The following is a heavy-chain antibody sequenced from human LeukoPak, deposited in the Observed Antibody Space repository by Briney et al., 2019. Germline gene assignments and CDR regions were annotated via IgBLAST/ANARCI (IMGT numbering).Heavy chain of an antibody. J-gene: IGHJ4*02. CDR3: ARQKYQRGPDVSYFDY. CDR2: ISGSGGST. CDR1: GFTFSSYA. Sequence: GGSLRLSCAASGFTFSSYAMSWVRQAPGKGLEWVSAISGSGGSTYYADSVKGRFTISRDNAKNSLYLQMNSLRAEDTAVYYCARQKYQRGPDVSYFDYWGQRTLVTVSS. D-gene: IGHD2-8*01. V-gene: IGHV3-23*01.